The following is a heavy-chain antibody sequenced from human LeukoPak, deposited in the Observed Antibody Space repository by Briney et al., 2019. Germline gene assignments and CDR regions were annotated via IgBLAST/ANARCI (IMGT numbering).Heavy chain of an antibody. V-gene: IGHV1-2*02. CDR2: INPNSGGT. D-gene: IGHD1-7*01. CDR3: ARFWHRNSDYYYGMDV. J-gene: IGHJ6*02. CDR1: GYTFTGYY. Sequence: GASVKVSCKASGYTFTGYYMHWVRQAPGQGLEWMGWINPNSGGTNYAQKFQGRVTMTRDTSISTAYMELSRLRSDDTAVYYCARFWHRNSDYYYGMDVWGQGTTVTVSS.